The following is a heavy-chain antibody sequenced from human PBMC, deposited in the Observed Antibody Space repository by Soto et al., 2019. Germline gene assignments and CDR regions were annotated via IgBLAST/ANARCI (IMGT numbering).Heavy chain of an antibody. CDR2: ITYDGSFQ. J-gene: IGHJ4*02. CDR1: GFNFDNYD. Sequence: XGSLRLSCQASGFNFDNYDMHWVRQAPGKGLEWVAVITYDGSFQYYADSVKGRFTISRDNSKNTLFLHLNTLKPEDTAVYHCAKDRVGGTFYTPLGFWGQGTLVTVSS. CDR3: AKDRVGGTFYTPLGF. V-gene: IGHV3-30*18. D-gene: IGHD1-7*01.